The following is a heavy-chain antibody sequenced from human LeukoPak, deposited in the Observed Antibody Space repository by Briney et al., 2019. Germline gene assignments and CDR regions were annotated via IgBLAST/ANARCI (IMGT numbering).Heavy chain of an antibody. CDR2: INPNSGGT. CDR1: GYTFTGYY. Sequence: ASVKVSCKTSGYTFTGYYMHWVRQAPGQGLEWMGWINPNSGGTNYAQKFQGRVTMTRDTSISTAYMELSRLRSDDTAVYYCAVMAVWFGELLPDYWGQGTLVTVSS. CDR3: AVMAVWFGELLPDY. D-gene: IGHD3-10*01. J-gene: IGHJ4*02. V-gene: IGHV1-2*02.